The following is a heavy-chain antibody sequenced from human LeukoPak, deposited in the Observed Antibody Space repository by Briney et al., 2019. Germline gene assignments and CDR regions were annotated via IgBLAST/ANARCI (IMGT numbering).Heavy chain of an antibody. Sequence: GGSLRLSCAASGFTFSSYSMNWVRQAPGKGLEWVSSISSSSSYIYYADSVKGRFTISRDNAKNSLYLQMNSLRAEDTAVYYCARGALPPYSSGWYEANYYYYGMDVWGQGTTVTVSS. J-gene: IGHJ6*02. CDR3: ARGALPPYSSGWYEANYYYYGMDV. V-gene: IGHV3-21*01. D-gene: IGHD6-19*01. CDR2: ISSSSSYI. CDR1: GFTFSSYS.